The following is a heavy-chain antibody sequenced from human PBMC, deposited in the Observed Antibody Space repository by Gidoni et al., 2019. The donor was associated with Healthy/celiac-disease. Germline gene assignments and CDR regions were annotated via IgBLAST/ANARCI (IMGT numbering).Heavy chain of an antibody. Sequence: QVQLVQSGAEVKKPRSSVKVSCKASGGTFSSYAISWVRQAPGQGLEWMGGIIPIFGTANYAQKFQGRVTITADKSTSTAYMELSSLRSEDTAVYYCARGGQQLDPTINYYYYGMDVWGQGTTVTVSS. CDR3: ARGGQQLDPTINYYYYGMDV. V-gene: IGHV1-69*06. J-gene: IGHJ6*02. CDR1: GGTFSSYA. D-gene: IGHD6-13*01. CDR2: IIPIFGTA.